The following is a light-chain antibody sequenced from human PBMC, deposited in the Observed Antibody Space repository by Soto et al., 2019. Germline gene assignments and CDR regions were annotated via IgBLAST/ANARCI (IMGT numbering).Light chain of an antibody. J-gene: IGKJ1*01. CDR3: RHYNSYSEA. CDR2: KAS. Sequence: DIQMTQSPSTLSGSVGDRVTITCRASQTISSWLAWYQQKPGKAPKLLIYKASTLNSGVPSRFSGSGYGTEFSLTIRCLQVADFETGYCRHYNSYSEAFGQGTKVDIK. CDR1: QTISSW. V-gene: IGKV1-5*03.